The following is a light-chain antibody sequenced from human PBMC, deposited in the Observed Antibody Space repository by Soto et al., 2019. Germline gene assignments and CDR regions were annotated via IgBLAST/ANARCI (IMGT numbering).Light chain of an antibody. V-gene: IGKV1-5*01. CDR3: QQYNNYWT. CDR1: QSISSW. J-gene: IGKJ1*01. Sequence: DIQMTQSPSTLSASVGDIVTITCRASQSISSWLAWYQQKPGKAPKLLIYDASSLESGVPSRFSGSGSATEFTLTISSLQPDDFATYYCQQYNNYWTFGQGTRVEIK. CDR2: DAS.